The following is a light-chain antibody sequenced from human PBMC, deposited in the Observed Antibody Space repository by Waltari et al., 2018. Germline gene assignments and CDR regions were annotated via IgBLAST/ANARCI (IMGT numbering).Light chain of an antibody. CDR1: ALAQQY. V-gene: IGLV3-25*03. CDR3: QSEVNSRTYAIL. CDR2: KDN. J-gene: IGLJ2*01. Sequence: SYELTQPPSVSVSPGQTARITCSGAALAQQYAYWYQQKPGQAPMLRIYKDNERPSGIPERFSGSSSGTTVTLTISGDQAEDEADYYCQSEVNSRTYAILFGGGTKVTVL.